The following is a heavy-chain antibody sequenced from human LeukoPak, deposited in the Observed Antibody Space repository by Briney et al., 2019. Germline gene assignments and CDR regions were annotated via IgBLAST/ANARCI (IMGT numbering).Heavy chain of an antibody. J-gene: IGHJ6*03. CDR1: GFTFTSYG. CDR2: IRYDGSNK. V-gene: IGHV3-30*02. D-gene: IGHD1-26*01. CDR3: AKRADLRISGSSPLYYYMDV. Sequence: PGGSLRLSCAASGFTFTSYGMHWVRQAPGKGLEWVAFIRYDGSNKYYGDSVKGRLTISRDNSKNTLYLQMNSLRAEDTAVYYCAKRADLRISGSSPLYYYMDVWGKGTTVTVSS.